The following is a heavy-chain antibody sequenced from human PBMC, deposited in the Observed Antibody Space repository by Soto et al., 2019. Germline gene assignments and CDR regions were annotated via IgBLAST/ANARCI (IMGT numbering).Heavy chain of an antibody. V-gene: IGHV4-34*01. Sequence: PSETLSLTCTVSGDSINNYYWTWIRQPPGTGPEWIGEINHSGSTDYNPSLKSRLTISIDTSSNQFSLKLTSVTAADTAVYFCARVFGPNQRAYSGYSLWGHGTLVTVSS. J-gene: IGHJ4*01. CDR1: GDSINNYY. CDR3: ARVFGPNQRAYSGYSL. D-gene: IGHD5-12*01. CDR2: INHSGST.